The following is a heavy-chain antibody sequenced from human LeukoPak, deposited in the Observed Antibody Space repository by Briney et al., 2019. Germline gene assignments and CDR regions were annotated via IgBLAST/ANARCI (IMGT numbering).Heavy chain of an antibody. V-gene: IGHV3-23*01. D-gene: IGHD5-18*01. CDR1: GFTFSSYG. Sequence: GGTLRLSCAASGFTFSSYGMSWVRQAPGKGLEWVSAISGSGGSTYYADSVKGRFTISRDNSKNTLYLQMNSLRAEDTAVYYCAKDESYGNFDIWGQGTMVTVSS. J-gene: IGHJ3*02. CDR2: ISGSGGST. CDR3: AKDESYGNFDI.